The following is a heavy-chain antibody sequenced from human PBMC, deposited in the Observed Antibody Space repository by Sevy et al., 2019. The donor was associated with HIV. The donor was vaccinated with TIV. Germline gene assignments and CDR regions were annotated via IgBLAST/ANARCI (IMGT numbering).Heavy chain of an antibody. CDR3: ARAIRQCSSTSCYSYYYGMDV. Sequence: ASVKVSCKASGGTFSSYAISWVRQAPGQGLEWMGGIIPIFGTANYAQKFQGRVTITADESTSTAYMELSSLRSEDTAVDYCARAIRQCSSTSCYSYYYGMDVWGQGTTVTVSS. V-gene: IGHV1-69*13. D-gene: IGHD2-2*01. CDR2: IIPIFGTA. J-gene: IGHJ6*02. CDR1: GGTFSSYA.